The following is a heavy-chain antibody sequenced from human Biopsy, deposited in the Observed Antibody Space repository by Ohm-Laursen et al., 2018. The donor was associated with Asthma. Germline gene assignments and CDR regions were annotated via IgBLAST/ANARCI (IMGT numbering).Heavy chain of an antibody. Sequence: SLRLSCSASGFDFSDYTMNWVRQAPGKGLEWVSSISSLSRYKYYSDSLRGRVTISRDNAKSSLHLQMSSLRAEDTAVYFCARDFTIGSGSPFHLWGPGTLVTVSS. J-gene: IGHJ5*02. CDR1: GFDFSDYT. D-gene: IGHD3-10*01. CDR2: ISSLSRYK. CDR3: ARDFTIGSGSPFHL. V-gene: IGHV3-21*01.